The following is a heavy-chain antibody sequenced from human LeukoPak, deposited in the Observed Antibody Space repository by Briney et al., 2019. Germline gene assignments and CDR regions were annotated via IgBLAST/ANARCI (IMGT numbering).Heavy chain of an antibody. CDR3: ARIGYGDFPTPIDY. CDR1: GFTFSRYS. J-gene: IGHJ4*02. V-gene: IGHV3-48*02. D-gene: IGHD4-17*01. CDR2: ITSSSNTI. Sequence: GGSLRLPCAASGFTFSRYSMTWVRQAPGKGLEWVSYITSSSNTIYYADSVKGRFTIFRDNAKNSLYLQMNSLRNGDTAVYYCARIGYGDFPTPIDYWGQGTLLTVSS.